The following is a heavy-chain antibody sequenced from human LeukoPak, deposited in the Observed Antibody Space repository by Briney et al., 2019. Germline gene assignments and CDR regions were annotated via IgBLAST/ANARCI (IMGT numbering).Heavy chain of an antibody. J-gene: IGHJ4*02. D-gene: IGHD2-21*02. V-gene: IGHV4-59*12. CDR2: IYYSGST. Sequence: SETLSLTCTVSGGSISSYYWSWIRQPPGKELEWIGYIYYSGSTKYNPSLKSRVTISIDTSKNQFSLKLGSMTAADTAVYYCTRDSTIYGGDWFVAVLWGQGTLVTVSS. CDR1: GGSISSYY. CDR3: TRDSTIYGGDWFVAVL.